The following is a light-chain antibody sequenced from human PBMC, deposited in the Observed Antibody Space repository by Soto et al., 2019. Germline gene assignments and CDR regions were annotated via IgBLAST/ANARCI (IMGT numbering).Light chain of an antibody. J-gene: IGLJ2*01. CDR2: RNN. CDR3: ATWDDSLSGHVV. Sequence: QAVVTQPPSASGTPGQRVTISCSGSSSNIGSNYVYWYQQLPGTAPKLLIHRNNQRPSGVPDRFSGSKSGTSASLAISGLQSEDEADYHCATWDDSLSGHVVFGGGTKLTVL. CDR1: SSNIGSNY. V-gene: IGLV1-47*01.